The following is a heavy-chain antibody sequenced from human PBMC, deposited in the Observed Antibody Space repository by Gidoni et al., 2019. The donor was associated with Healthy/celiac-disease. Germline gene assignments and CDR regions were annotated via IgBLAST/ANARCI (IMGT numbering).Heavy chain of an antibody. D-gene: IGHD2-2*01. Sequence: QVQLVQSGAEVKKPGASVKVSCKASGYTFTSYAMHWVRQAPGQRLEWMGWINAGNGNTKYSQKFQGRVTITRDTSASTAYMELSSLRSEDTAVYYCARGPRYCSSTSCYFRGMDVWGQGTTVTVSS. V-gene: IGHV1-3*01. J-gene: IGHJ6*02. CDR2: INAGNGNT. CDR1: GYTFTSYA. CDR3: ARGPRYCSSTSCYFRGMDV.